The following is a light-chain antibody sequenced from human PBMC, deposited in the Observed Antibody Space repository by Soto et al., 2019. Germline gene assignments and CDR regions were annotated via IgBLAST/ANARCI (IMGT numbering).Light chain of an antibody. CDR3: QQYSRLWS. V-gene: IGKV1-5*03. J-gene: IGKJ1*01. CDR2: GAS. Sequence: DIQMTQSAASLSASVGDRVTSTCRASESISTWLAGYQQKPGKAPKLLIYGASSLESGVPPRFSGDGSGTEFTLTISSLQRDDFGIYYCQQYSRLWSFGQGTKVDIK. CDR1: ESISTW.